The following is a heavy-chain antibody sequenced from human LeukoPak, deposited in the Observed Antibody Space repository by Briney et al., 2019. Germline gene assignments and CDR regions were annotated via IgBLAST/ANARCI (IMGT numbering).Heavy chain of an antibody. Sequence: VASVKVSCRAPGGTFSSYAISWVRQAPGQGLEWMGGIIPIFGTANYAQKFQGRVTITTDESTSTAYMELSSLRSEDTAVYYCARDSGPSPYYYYMDVWGKGTTVTVSS. CDR2: IIPIFGTA. CDR1: GGTFSSYA. CDR3: ARDSGPSPYYYYMDV. J-gene: IGHJ6*03. V-gene: IGHV1-69*05.